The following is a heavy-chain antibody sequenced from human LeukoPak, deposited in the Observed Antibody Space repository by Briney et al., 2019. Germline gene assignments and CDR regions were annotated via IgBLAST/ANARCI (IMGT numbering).Heavy chain of an antibody. CDR3: ARDAPLQAQDY. CDR2: IIPILGIA. J-gene: IGHJ4*02. V-gene: IGHV1-69*04. CDR1: GGTFSNYA. Sequence: ASVKVSCKASGGTFSNYAISWVRQAPGQGLEWMGRIIPILGIANYAQKFQGRVTITADKSTSTAHMELSSLRSEDTAVYYCARDAPLQAQDYWGQGTLVTVSS.